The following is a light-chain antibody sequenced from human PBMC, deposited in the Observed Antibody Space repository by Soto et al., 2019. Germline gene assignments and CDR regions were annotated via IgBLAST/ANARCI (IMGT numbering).Light chain of an antibody. CDR1: QSVSSSY. V-gene: IGKV3-20*01. Sequence: EIVLTQSPGTLYLSPGERATLSCRASQSVSSSYLAWYQQNPGQAPRLLIYGASGRATAIPDRFSGSGSGTDFTLTISRLEPEDFAVYYCQQYGGSPSFTFGPGTKVDIK. CDR2: GAS. CDR3: QQYGGSPSFT. J-gene: IGKJ3*01.